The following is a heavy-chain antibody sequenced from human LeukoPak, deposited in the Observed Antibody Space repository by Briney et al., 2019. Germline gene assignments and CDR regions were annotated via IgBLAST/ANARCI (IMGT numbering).Heavy chain of an antibody. V-gene: IGHV4-34*01. J-gene: IGHJ6*03. CDR3: ARVPYMDV. Sequence: PSETLSLTCTFYGGSFSGYYWGWLRQPPGKGLEWIGEINHSGDTNYNPSLKSRVITSVDTSKNQFSLKLNSVTAADTSVYYCARVPYMDVWGKGTTVTVSS. CDR1: GGSFSGYY. CDR2: INHSGDT.